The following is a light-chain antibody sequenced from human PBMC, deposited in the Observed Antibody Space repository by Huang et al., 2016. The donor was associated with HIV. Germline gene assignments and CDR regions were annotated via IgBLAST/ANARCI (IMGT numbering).Light chain of an antibody. CDR2: AAS. CDR1: QGISTY. V-gene: IGKV1-9*01. J-gene: IGKJ2*01. CDR3: QQLESYPQT. Sequence: DLQLTQSPSSLSSSVGERFTITCRASQGISTYLAWYQQKPGHALNLLSYAASTLPSGVPSRFSGSRSGTDFTLTISSLQPEDFATYYCQQLESYPQTFGQGTKLEIK.